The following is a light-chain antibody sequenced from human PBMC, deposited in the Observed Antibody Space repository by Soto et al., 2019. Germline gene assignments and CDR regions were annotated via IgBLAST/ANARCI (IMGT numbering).Light chain of an antibody. CDR1: QGIRND. J-gene: IGKJ5*01. Sequence: AIQMTKSPSSLSASVEDRVTITCRASQGIRNDLGWYQQKPGKAPKLLIYAASILQSGVPSRCSGSGSGTDFTLTISSLQPEDFATYYCLQDYNYPITFGQGTRLEIK. V-gene: IGKV1-6*01. CDR2: AAS. CDR3: LQDYNYPIT.